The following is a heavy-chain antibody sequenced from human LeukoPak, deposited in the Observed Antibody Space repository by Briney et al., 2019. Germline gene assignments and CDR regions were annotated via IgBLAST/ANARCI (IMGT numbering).Heavy chain of an antibody. D-gene: IGHD2-2*02. V-gene: IGHV1-8*03. Sequence: GASVKVSCKASGYTFTSYDINWVRQATGQGLEWMGWMKPNSGNTGYAQKFQGRVTITRNTSISTAYMELSSLRSEDTAVYYCARLYCSSTSCYNHYYYYMDVWGKGTTVTVSS. CDR3: ARLYCSSTSCYNHYYYYMDV. J-gene: IGHJ6*03. CDR2: MKPNSGNT. CDR1: GYTFTSYD.